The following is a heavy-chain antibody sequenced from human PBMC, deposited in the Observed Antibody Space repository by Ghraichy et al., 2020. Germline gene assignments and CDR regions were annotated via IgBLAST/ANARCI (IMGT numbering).Heavy chain of an antibody. CDR2: INHSGST. V-gene: IGHV4-34*01. CDR3: ARALRLRYCSSTSCYNNWSKKHGVFDP. Sequence: SETLSLTCAVYGGSFSGYYWSWIRQPPGEGLEWIGEINHSGSTNYNPSLKSRVTISVDTSKNQFSLKLSSVTAADTAVYYCARALRLRYCSSTSCYNNWSKKHGVFDPWGQGTLVTVSS. D-gene: IGHD2-2*01. CDR1: GGSFSGYY. J-gene: IGHJ5*02.